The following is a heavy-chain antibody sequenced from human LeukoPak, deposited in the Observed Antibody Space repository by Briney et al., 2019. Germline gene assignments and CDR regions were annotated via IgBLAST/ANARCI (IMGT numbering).Heavy chain of an antibody. Sequence: GGSLRLSCAASGFTFSSYEMNWVRQAPGKGMEWVSYISSSGSTIYYADSVKGRFTISRDNAKNSLYLQMNSLRAEDTAVYYCARGIAARPAYWGQGTLVTVSS. CDR2: ISSSGSTI. CDR3: ARGIAARPAY. V-gene: IGHV3-48*03. D-gene: IGHD6-6*01. J-gene: IGHJ4*02. CDR1: GFTFSSYE.